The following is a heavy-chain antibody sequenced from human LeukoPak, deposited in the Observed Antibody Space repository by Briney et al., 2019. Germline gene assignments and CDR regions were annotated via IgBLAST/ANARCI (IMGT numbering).Heavy chain of an antibody. CDR1: GSTFTDAW. J-gene: IGHJ4*02. V-gene: IGHV3-15*01. D-gene: IGHD5-24*01. CDR3: TTAPTRGWLPHFDS. CDR2: ITAGGAK. Sequence: GGSLRLSCAVSGSTFTDAWVSWVRQAPGKGLEWVARITAGGAKNYAAPVSARFTASRDDSKSTVYLQMDSLTTEDTAVYYCTTAPTRGWLPHFDSWGQGTAVTVSS.